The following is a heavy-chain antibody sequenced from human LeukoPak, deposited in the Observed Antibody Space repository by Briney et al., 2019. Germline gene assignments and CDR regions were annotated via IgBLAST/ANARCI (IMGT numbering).Heavy chain of an antibody. Sequence: GGSLRLSCAASGFTFSSYAMSWVRQAPGKGLEWVSAISSSGWRTYYADSVKGRFTISRDNTKYTLYPQMNSLRAEDTALYYCAKPVGGGLEPDYWGQGTLVTVYS. V-gene: IGHV3-23*01. J-gene: IGHJ4*02. CDR1: GFTFSSYA. D-gene: IGHD1-26*01. CDR3: AKPVGGGLEPDY. CDR2: ISSSGWRT.